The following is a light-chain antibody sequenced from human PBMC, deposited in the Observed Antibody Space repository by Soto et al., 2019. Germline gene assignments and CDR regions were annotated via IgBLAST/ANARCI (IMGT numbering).Light chain of an antibody. V-gene: IGLV2-11*01. CDR2: DVS. CDR3: CSYAGSYTFDV. Sequence: ALTQPRSVSGSPGQSVAISCTGTSSDVGGYNYVSWYQQHPGKAPKLMIYDVSKRPSGVPDRFSGSKSGNTASLTISGLQAEDEADYYCCSYAGSYTFDVFGTGTKVTVL. CDR1: SSDVGGYNY. J-gene: IGLJ1*01.